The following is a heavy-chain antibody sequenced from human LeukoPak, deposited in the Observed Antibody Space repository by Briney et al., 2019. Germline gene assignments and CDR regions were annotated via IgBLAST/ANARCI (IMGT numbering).Heavy chain of an antibody. D-gene: IGHD2-15*01. CDR2: IYHSGST. CDR3: ARERSLVVDY. J-gene: IGHJ4*02. V-gene: IGHV4-59*12. Sequence: SETLSLTCTVSNGSITPYYWSWIRQPPGKGLEWIGHIYHSGSTNYNPSLKSRVTISVDTSKNQSSLKLSSVTAADTAVYYCARERSLVVDYWGQGTLVTVSS. CDR1: NGSITPYY.